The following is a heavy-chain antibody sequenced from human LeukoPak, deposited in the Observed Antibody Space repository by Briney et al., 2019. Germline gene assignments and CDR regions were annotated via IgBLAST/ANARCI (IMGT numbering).Heavy chain of an antibody. CDR2: MNPNSGNT. J-gene: IGHJ4*02. V-gene: IGHV1-8*01. D-gene: IGHD1-26*01. CDR1: GYTFTSYD. CDR3: ARDRVGATTELMDY. Sequence: ASVKVSCKASGYTFTSYDINWVRQATGQGLEWMGWMNPNSGNTGYAQKFQGRVTMTRDTSTSTVYMELSSLRSEDTAVYYCARDRVGATTELMDYWGQGTLVTVSS.